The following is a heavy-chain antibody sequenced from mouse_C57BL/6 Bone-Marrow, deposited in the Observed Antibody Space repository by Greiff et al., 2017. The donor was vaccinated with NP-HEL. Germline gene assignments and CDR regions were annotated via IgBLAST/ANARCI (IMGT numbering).Heavy chain of an antibody. Sequence: EVQGVESGGGLVQPKGSLKLSCAASGFTFNTYAMHWVRQAPGKGLEWVARIRSKSSNYATYYADSVKDRFTISRDDSQSMLYLQMNNLKTEDTAMYYCGGGGLLLRSFDYWGQGTTLTVSS. D-gene: IGHD1-1*01. J-gene: IGHJ2*01. CDR1: GFTFNTYA. V-gene: IGHV10-3*01. CDR2: IRSKSSNYAT. CDR3: GGGGLLLRSFDY.